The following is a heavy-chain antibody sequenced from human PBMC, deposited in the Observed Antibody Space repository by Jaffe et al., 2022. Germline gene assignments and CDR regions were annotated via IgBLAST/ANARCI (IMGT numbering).Heavy chain of an antibody. Sequence: QVQLQESGPGLVKPSETLSLTCAVSGYSISSGYYWGWIRQSPGKGLEWIASIDHSWSTYYNPSLTSRVTISVDTSRNQFSLKLTSVTAADTAVYYCARVPSYSYSWYFDYWGQGTLVTVSS. CDR1: GYSISSGYY. J-gene: IGHJ4*02. CDR2: IDHSWST. D-gene: IGHD6-13*01. CDR3: ARVPSYSYSWYFDY. V-gene: IGHV4-38-2*01.